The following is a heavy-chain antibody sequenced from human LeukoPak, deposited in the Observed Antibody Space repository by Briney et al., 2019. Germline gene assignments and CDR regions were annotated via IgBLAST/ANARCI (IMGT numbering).Heavy chain of an antibody. J-gene: IGHJ3*02. CDR3: ARDRATGAFDI. V-gene: IGHV4-59*01. Sequence: PSETLSLTCTLSGGSISSYYWSWIRQPPGKGLEWIGYIYYSGSTNYNPSLKSRVTISVDTSKNQFSLKLSSVTAADTAVYYCARDRATGAFDIWGQGTMVTVSS. CDR2: IYYSGST. CDR1: GGSISSYY. D-gene: IGHD3-9*01.